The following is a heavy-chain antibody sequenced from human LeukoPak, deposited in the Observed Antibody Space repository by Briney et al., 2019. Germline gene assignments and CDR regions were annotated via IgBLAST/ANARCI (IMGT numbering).Heavy chain of an antibody. J-gene: IGHJ4*02. CDR3: ARDVDTAMTEGYFDY. CDR1: GYTFTSYY. D-gene: IGHD5-18*01. V-gene: IGHV1-46*01. Sequence: ASVKVSCKASGYTFTSYYMHWVRQAPGQGLEWMGIINPSGGSTSYAQKFQGRVTMTRDTSTSTVYMELSSLRSEDTAVYYCARDVDTAMTEGYFDYWGQGTLVTVSS. CDR2: INPSGGST.